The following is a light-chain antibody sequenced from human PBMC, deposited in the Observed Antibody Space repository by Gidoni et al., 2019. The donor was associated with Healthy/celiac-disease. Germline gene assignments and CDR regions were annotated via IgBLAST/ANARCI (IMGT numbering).Light chain of an antibody. V-gene: IGKV3-11*01. Sequence: EIVLTQSPATLPLSPGGRATLSCRASQSVGSYLAWYQQKPGQAPRLLIYDASHRATGIPARFSGSGSGTDFTLTISSLEPEDFAVYYCQQRSNWPPMYTFGQGTKLEIK. CDR1: QSVGSY. CDR3: QQRSNWPPMYT. J-gene: IGKJ2*01. CDR2: DAS.